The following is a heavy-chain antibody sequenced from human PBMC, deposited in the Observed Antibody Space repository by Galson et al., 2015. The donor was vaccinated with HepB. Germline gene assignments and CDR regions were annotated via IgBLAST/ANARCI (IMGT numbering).Heavy chain of an antibody. Sequence: SVKVSCKASGGTFSSYAISWVRQAPGQGLEWMGGIIPIFGTANYAQKFQGRVTITADESTSTAYMELSSLRSEDTAVYYCASVYCSGGSCFQGGPPNWFDPWDQGTLVTVSS. D-gene: IGHD2-15*01. V-gene: IGHV1-69*13. J-gene: IGHJ5*02. CDR1: GGTFSSYA. CDR2: IIPIFGTA. CDR3: ASVYCSGGSCFQGGPPNWFDP.